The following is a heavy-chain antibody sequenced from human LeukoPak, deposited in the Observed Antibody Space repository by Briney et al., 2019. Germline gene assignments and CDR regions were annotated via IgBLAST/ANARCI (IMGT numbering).Heavy chain of an antibody. CDR1: GFTFDDYA. D-gene: IGHD5-24*01. Sequence: GGSLRLSCAASGFTFDDYAMHWVRQAPGKGLEWVSGINWNSNRISYADSVKGRFTISRDNAKNSLYLQMNSLRPEDTAVYYCAKDDAWLQYGNWGRGTLVTVSS. J-gene: IGHJ4*02. V-gene: IGHV3-9*01. CDR3: AKDDAWLQYGN. CDR2: INWNSNRI.